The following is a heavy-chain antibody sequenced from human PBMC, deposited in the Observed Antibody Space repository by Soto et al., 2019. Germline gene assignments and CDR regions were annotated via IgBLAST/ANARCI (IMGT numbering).Heavy chain of an antibody. D-gene: IGHD2-8*02. CDR2: VSPKSGGT. Sequence: QVQLVQSAAEVKKPGASLKVSCKASGYNFRDYYIPWVRQAPGQGLGWLGWVSPKSGGTNYAQKFKGRVTMTRDTSSNTVYMDMSGLKADDTAVFYCAREISGGGTLNWFDPWGQGTLVTVSS. CDR3: AREISGGGTLNWFDP. CDR1: GYNFRDYY. J-gene: IGHJ5*02. V-gene: IGHV1-2*02.